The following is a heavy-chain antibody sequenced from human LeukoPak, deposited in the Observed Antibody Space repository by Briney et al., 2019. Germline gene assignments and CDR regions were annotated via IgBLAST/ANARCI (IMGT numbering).Heavy chain of an antibody. CDR3: ARETILAVAGDF. Sequence: GGSLRLSCAASLFTFNRNNINCVRQAPGKGREWVSYIISTRITMYYADSVKGRFTISRDNAKTSLYLQMNSLRADDAAVYYCARETILAVAGDFWGQGTLVTVSS. CDR2: IISTRITM. V-gene: IGHV3-48*01. D-gene: IGHD6-19*01. J-gene: IGHJ4*02. CDR1: LFTFNRNN.